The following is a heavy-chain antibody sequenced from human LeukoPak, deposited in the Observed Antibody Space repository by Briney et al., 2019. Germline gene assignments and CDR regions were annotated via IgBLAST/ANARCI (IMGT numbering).Heavy chain of an antibody. D-gene: IGHD6-6*01. Sequence: PSETLSLTCTVSGGSISSGGYYWSWIWQPPGKGLEWIGYIYHSGSTYYNPSLKSRVTISVDRSKNQFSLKLSSVTAADTAVYYCARDSSPSIAARVPSWGQGTLVTVSS. V-gene: IGHV4-30-2*01. CDR3: ARDSSPSIAARVPS. J-gene: IGHJ4*02. CDR2: IYHSGST. CDR1: GGSISSGGYY.